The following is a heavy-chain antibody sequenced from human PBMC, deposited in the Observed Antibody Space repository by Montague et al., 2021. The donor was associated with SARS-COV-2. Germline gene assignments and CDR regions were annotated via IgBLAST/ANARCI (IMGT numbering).Heavy chain of an antibody. Sequence: SETLSLTCTVSGDSVSSSDHYWGWISQPPGKGLEWLGIVYYSGYPYYXXXVRGRVTISIDASKNQFSLKLTSLTATDTAIYHCARRRLREDYFDFWGQGTLLTVSS. CDR3: ARRRLREDYFDF. J-gene: IGHJ4*02. CDR1: GDSVSSSDHY. V-gene: IGHV4-39*01. CDR2: VYYSGYP. D-gene: IGHD4-17*01.